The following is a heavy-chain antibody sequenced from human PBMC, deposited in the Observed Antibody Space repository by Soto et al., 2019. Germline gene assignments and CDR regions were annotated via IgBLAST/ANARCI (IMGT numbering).Heavy chain of an antibody. CDR3: AREGRGKKAGYNGLVSLGY. J-gene: IGHJ4*02. CDR1: GSRFSNYV. D-gene: IGHD2-2*02. CDR2: IIPIFKST. Sequence: QVQLVQSGAEVKTPGSSLKVSCKVSGSRFSNYVISWVRQAPGHGLEWLGRIIPIFKSTKYAQSYQGRDTITADKSTSTASLELSSLRSDDTAVYYCAREGRGKKAGYNGLVSLGYWGQGTLVTVSS. V-gene: IGHV1-69*06.